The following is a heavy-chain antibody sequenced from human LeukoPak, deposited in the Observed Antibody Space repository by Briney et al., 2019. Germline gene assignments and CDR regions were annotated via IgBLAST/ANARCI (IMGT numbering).Heavy chain of an antibody. J-gene: IGHJ4*02. CDR1: GFIFSGFG. D-gene: IGHD4-17*01. CDR2: IMFDGSNK. V-gene: IGHV3-33*01. Sequence: PGRSLRLSCAASGFIFSGFGIHWVRQAPGEGLEWVTLIMFDGSNKYYADSVKGRFTISRDNAKNSLYLQMNSLRAEDTAVYYCARAYDDYGDYPCDYWGQGTLVTVSS. CDR3: ARAYDDYGDYPCDY.